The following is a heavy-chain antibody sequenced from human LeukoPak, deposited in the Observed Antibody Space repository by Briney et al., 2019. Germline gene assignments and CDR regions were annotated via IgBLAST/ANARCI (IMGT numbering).Heavy chain of an antibody. J-gene: IGHJ4*02. CDR2: IYYSGST. D-gene: IGHD6-13*01. CDR1: SDSISGYW. CDR3: ARHGKSGYTSSWSSFDY. V-gene: IGHV4-59*01. Sequence: SETLSLTCTVSSDSISGYWWSWIRQPPGKGLEWIGYIYYSGSTNYNLSLKSRVTISVDTSKNQFSLKLNSVTAADTAVYFCARHGKSGYTSSWSSFDYWGQGTLVTVSS.